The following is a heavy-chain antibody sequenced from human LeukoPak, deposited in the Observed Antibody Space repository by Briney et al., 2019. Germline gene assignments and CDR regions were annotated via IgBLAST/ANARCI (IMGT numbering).Heavy chain of an antibody. CDR1: GFTFSSYG. Sequence: GGSLRLSCAASGFTFSSYGMHWVRQAPGKGLEWVAVISYDGSNKYYADSVKGRFTISRDNSKNTLYLQMNSLRAEDTAVYYCAKETNDYGDPRLPCFDYWGQGTLVTVSS. J-gene: IGHJ4*02. V-gene: IGHV3-30*18. CDR3: AKETNDYGDPRLPCFDY. CDR2: ISYDGSNK. D-gene: IGHD4-17*01.